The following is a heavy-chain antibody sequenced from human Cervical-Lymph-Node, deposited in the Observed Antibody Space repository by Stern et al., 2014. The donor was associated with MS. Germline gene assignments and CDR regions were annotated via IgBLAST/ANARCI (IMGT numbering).Heavy chain of an antibody. Sequence: VQLVQSGGGVVQPGRSLRLSCAASGFIFSNYAMHWVRQAPGKGLDWVSFVSNEGSKQFYADSVKGRFTISRDNANNTLYLQMNSLRPEDTAVYYCGRDTCRGGGCYFRYWGQGILITVSS. CDR2: VSNEGSKQ. CDR1: GFIFSNYA. J-gene: IGHJ4*02. CDR3: GRDTCRGGGCYFRY. V-gene: IGHV3-30-3*01. D-gene: IGHD2-15*01.